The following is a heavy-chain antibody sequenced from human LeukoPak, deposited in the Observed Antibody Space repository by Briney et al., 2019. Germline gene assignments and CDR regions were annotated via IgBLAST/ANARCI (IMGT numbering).Heavy chain of an antibody. CDR2: IYTSGST. CDR1: GGSIGTYY. Sequence: PSETLSLTCTVSGGSIGTYYWSWIRQPAGKGLERIGRIYTSGSTNYNPSLKSRVTMSVDTSKNQFSLRLSSVTAADSAVYYCARDRYYYDSSAYYYRFDPWGQGTLVTVSS. D-gene: IGHD3-22*01. V-gene: IGHV4-4*07. CDR3: ARDRYYYDSSAYYYRFDP. J-gene: IGHJ5*02.